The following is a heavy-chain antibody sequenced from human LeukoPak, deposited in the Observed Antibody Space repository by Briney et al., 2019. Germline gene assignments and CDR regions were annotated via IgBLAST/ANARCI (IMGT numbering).Heavy chain of an antibody. D-gene: IGHD1-1*01. V-gene: IGHV3-21*04. CDR1: XFTFSSYS. Sequence: SLXLXXAASXFTFSSYSXXWVREARGRGXEGVSSISSSSSYIYYADSVKGRFTISRDNAKNSLYLQMNSLRAEDTAVYYCARGSNWNSYDYWGQGTLVTVSS. CDR3: ARGSNWNSYDY. J-gene: IGHJ4*02. CDR2: ISSSSSYI.